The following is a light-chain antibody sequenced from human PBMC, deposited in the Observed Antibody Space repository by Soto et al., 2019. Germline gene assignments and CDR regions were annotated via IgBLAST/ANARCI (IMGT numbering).Light chain of an antibody. CDR2: DAS. Sequence: VMTQSPASLSVSPGERATLSCRASESVSSNLAWYQQKPGQGPRLLIYDASTRATGVPARFSGSGSGTDFTLTISRLEPEDFAVYYCQQDGSSPWTFGQGTKVDTK. J-gene: IGKJ1*01. CDR1: ESVSSN. V-gene: IGKV3-15*01. CDR3: QQDGSSPWT.